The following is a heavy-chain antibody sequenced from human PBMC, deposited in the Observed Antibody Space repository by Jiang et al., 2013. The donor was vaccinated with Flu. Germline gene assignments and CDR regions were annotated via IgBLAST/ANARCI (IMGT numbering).Heavy chain of an antibody. V-gene: IGHV3-30*02. D-gene: IGHD2-8*01. CDR1: GFTFSSYG. Sequence: QLLESGGGVVQPGGSLRLSCAASGFTFSSYGMHWVRQAPGKGLEWVAFIRYDGSNKYYADSVKGRFTISRDNSKNTLYLQMNSLRAEDTAVYYCAKVEAGYCTNGVCYTDDYWGQGTLVTVSS. CDR2: IRYDGSNK. J-gene: IGHJ4*02. CDR3: AKVEAGYCTNGVCYTDDY.